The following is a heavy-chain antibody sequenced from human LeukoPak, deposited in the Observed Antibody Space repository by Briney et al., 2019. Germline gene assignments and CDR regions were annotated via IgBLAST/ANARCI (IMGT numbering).Heavy chain of an antibody. J-gene: IGHJ6*02. CDR3: ARRYQDYRNRYYGMDV. V-gene: IGHV1-69*13. CDR1: GGTFSSYA. D-gene: IGHD4-11*01. Sequence: ASVKVSCKASGGTFSSYAISWVRQAPGQGLEWMGGIIPIFGTANYAQKFQGRVTITADESTSTAYMELSSLRSEDTAVYYCARRYQDYRNRYYGMDVWGQGTTVTVSS. CDR2: IIPIFGTA.